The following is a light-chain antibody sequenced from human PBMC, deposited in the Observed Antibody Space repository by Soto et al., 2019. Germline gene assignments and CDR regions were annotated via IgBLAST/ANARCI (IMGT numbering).Light chain of an antibody. V-gene: IGLV1-40*01. CDR3: QSYDSSLSAHYV. CDR2: GNS. J-gene: IGLJ1*01. CDR1: SSNIGAGYD. Sequence: QSVLTQPPSVSGAPGQRVTISCTGSSSNIGAGYDVHWYQQLPGTAPKLLIYGNSNRPSGVPDRFSDSKSGTSASLAITGLQAEDEADYYCQSYDSSLSAHYVFGTGTKLTVL.